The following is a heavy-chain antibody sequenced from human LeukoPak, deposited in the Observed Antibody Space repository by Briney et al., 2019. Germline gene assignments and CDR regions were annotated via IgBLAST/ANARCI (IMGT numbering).Heavy chain of an antibody. Sequence: ASAKVSCKASGYTFTSYAMHWVRQAPGQRLEWMGWINAGNGNTKYSQKFQGRVTITRDTSASTAYMELSSLRSEDTAVYYCARAEGSSTSRPFGFYYYYGMDVWGQGTTVTVSS. J-gene: IGHJ6*02. D-gene: IGHD2-2*01. CDR3: ARAEGSSTSRPFGFYYYYGMDV. CDR2: INAGNGNT. V-gene: IGHV1-3*01. CDR1: GYTFTSYA.